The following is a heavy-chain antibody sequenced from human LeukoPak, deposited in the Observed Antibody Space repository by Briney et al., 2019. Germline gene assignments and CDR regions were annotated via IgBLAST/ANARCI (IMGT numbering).Heavy chain of an antibody. CDR3: DRDAVLSFDASDM. V-gene: IGHV4-30-4*08. Sequence: SETLSLTCTVSGGSTSSGDFYWGWMRQPPGEGMEWRWYIYYSGSTYYNPCRKRQVTLAVDTSKNQFSLKLSSVTAADTAVYDRDRDAVLSFDASDMSAQGTIVSVSS. J-gene: IGHJ3*02. CDR1: GGSTSSGDFY. D-gene: IGHD2-2*01. CDR2: IYYSGST.